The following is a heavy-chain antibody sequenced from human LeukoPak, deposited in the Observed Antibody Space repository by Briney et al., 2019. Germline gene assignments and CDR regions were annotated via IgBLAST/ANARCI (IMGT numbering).Heavy chain of an antibody. V-gene: IGHV3-7*01. D-gene: IGHD5-18*01. Sequence: GGSLRLSCAASGFTFSKYWMSWVRQAPGKGLEWVANIKQDGSEKYYVDSVKGRFTISRDNAKNTLYLQVNSLSAEDTAVYYCARDVGYKFDSWGQGTLVTVSS. CDR3: ARDVGYKFDS. CDR2: IKQDGSEK. CDR1: GFTFSKYW. J-gene: IGHJ4*02.